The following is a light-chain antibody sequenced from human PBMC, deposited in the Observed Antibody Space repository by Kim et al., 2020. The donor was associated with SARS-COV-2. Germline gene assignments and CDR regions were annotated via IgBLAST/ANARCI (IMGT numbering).Light chain of an antibody. CDR2: TNN. CDR3: AAWDDSLNGHV. J-gene: IGLJ1*01. Sequence: GQRGTISCSGSSSNIGSNNVNWYQQLPGTAPELLIYTNNQRPSGVPDRFSGSKSGTSASLAISGLQSEDEADYYCAAWDDSLNGHVFGTGTKVTVL. V-gene: IGLV1-44*01. CDR1: SSNIGSNN.